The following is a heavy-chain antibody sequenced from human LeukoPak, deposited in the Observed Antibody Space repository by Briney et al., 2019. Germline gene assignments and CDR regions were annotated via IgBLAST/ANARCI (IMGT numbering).Heavy chain of an antibody. Sequence: SETLSLTCTVSGGWISSGGYYWRWIRQHPGKGLEWIGHIYYNGNTHYNPSLKSRLTISEDTSKNQFSLNLTSVSAADTAIYYCVGVYGGNANSDSWGQGTLVTVSS. CDR3: VGVYGGNANSDS. V-gene: IGHV4-31*03. D-gene: IGHD4-23*01. CDR2: IYYNGNT. J-gene: IGHJ4*02. CDR1: GGWISSGGYY.